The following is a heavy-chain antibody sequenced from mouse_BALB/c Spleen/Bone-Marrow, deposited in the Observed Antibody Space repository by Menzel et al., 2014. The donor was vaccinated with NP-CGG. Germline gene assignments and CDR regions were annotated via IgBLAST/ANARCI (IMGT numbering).Heavy chain of an antibody. V-gene: IGHV5-9-3*01. J-gene: IGHJ4*01. D-gene: IGHD2-4*01. CDR3: ARSLYDCDAMDY. CDR1: GFTFSSYA. Sequence: EVHLVESGGGLVKPGGSLKLSCAASGFTFSSYAMSWVRQTPEKRLEWVATISSGGSYTYYADSGEGRLTISRDNAKNTLYLQMSSLRSEDTAMYYCARSLYDCDAMDYWGQGTSVTVSS. CDR2: ISSGGSYT.